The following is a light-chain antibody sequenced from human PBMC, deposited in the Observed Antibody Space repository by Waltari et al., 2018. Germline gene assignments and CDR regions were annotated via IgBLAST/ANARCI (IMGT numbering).Light chain of an antibody. CDR2: WAS. CDR1: QSVVYSSNNKNY. CDR3: QQYDSAPRP. Sequence: IVMTQSPDSLAVSLVEGATINCTSSQSVVYSSNNKNYLAWYQQKPGRPPKLLIYWASNRESWVPDRFSGSGSGADSTLTISSLQAGGVAVYYCQQYDSAPRPLGGGTKVEIK. V-gene: IGKV4-1*01. J-gene: IGKJ4*01.